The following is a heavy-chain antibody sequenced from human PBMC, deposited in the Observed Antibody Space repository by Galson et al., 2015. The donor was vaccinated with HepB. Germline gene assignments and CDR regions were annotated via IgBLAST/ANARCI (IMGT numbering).Heavy chain of an antibody. CDR2: IGRSSTT. CDR1: GFTFSDYR. J-gene: IGHJ4*02. Sequence: LRLSCAASGFTFSDYRMNWVRQPPGKGLEWISYIGRSSTTYYAESVKGRFTISRDNAKNSLYLQMNSLRAEDTAVYYCAKDKGDSSGYPLLDSWGQGILVTVSS. CDR3: AKDKGDSSGYPLLDS. V-gene: IGHV3-48*01. D-gene: IGHD5-18*01.